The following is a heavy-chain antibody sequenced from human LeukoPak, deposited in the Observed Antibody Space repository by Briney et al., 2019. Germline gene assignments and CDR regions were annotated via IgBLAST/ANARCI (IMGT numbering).Heavy chain of an antibody. J-gene: IGHJ4*01. V-gene: IGHV3-33*01. CDR1: GFIFSHYG. CDR2: IWSDGSNR. D-gene: IGHD4-11*01. CDR3: ARDAQRGFDYSNSLKY. Sequence: PGRSLRLSCVASGFIFSHYGMHWVRQAPGKRLEWVAVIWSDGSNRFYAGSVKGRFTISRDNSQNTVFLQMNSLRAEDTAMYYCARDAQRGFDYSNSLKYWGHGILVTVSS.